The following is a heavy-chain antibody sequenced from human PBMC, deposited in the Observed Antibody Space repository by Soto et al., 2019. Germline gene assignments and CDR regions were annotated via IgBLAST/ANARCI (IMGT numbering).Heavy chain of an antibody. CDR2: IYYSGST. V-gene: IGHV4-30-4*01. Sequence: SETLSLTCTVSGGSISSGDYYWSWIRQPPGKGLEWIGYIYYSGSTYYNPSLKSRVTISVDTSKNQFSLKLSSVTAADTAVYYCASVDQQQLVCDYWGQGTLVTAPQ. J-gene: IGHJ4*02. CDR3: ASVDQQQLVCDY. D-gene: IGHD6-13*01. CDR1: GGSISSGDYY.